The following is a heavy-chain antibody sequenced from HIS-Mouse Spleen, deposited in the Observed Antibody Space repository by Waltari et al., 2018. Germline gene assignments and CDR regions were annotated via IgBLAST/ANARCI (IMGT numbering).Heavy chain of an antibody. Sequence: QLQLQESGPGLVKPSETLSLTCTVSGGSISSSSYYWCGIRQPPGKGLEWIGSIYYSGSTYYNPSLKSRVTISVDTSKNQFSLKLSSVTAADTAVYYCAREVPYSSSWYDWYFDLWGSGTLVTVSS. CDR2: IYYSGST. J-gene: IGHJ2*01. D-gene: IGHD6-13*01. CDR1: GGSISSSSYY. CDR3: AREVPYSSSWYDWYFDL. V-gene: IGHV4-39*07.